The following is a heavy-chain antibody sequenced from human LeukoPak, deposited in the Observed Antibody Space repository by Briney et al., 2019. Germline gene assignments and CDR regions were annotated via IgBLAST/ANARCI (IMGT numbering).Heavy chain of an antibody. Sequence: GGSLRLSCAGSGFTFSDYYMSWIRQAPGKGLEWVSYISSSDSTIYYTDSVKGRFTISRDNAKNSLYLQMDSLRADDTAVYYCARADCSSTSCYELDYWGQGTLVTVSS. J-gene: IGHJ4*02. D-gene: IGHD2-2*01. V-gene: IGHV3-11*04. CDR1: GFTFSDYY. CDR3: ARADCSSTSCYELDY. CDR2: ISSSDSTI.